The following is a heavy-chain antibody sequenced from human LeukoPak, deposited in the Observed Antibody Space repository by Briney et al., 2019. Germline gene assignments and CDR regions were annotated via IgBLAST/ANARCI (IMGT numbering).Heavy chain of an antibody. V-gene: IGHV4-39*01. Sequence: PSETLSLTCTVSGGSISSSSYCWGWIRQPPGKGLEWIGSTYYSGSTYYNPSLKSRVTISVDTSKNQFSLKLSSVTAADTAVYYCARAFVDTAMVDAFDIWGQGTMVTVSS. D-gene: IGHD5-18*01. CDR1: GGSISSSSYC. CDR2: TYYSGST. CDR3: ARAFVDTAMVDAFDI. J-gene: IGHJ3*02.